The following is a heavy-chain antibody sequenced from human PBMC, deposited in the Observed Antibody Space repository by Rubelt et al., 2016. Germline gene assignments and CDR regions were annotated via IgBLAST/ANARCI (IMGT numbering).Heavy chain of an antibody. D-gene: IGHD2-8*01. J-gene: IGHJ4*02. CDR2: ISHSSRAI. V-gene: IGHV3-48*04. CDR3: ARDDGAYARSSGADY. Sequence: EVQLVESGGGLVQPGGSLRLSCAASGFTFSTYSMNWVRQTPGKGLEWISYISHSSRAIYYRDSVRGRFTISRDNAENSLYLQMSSRRAEDTVLYYCARDDGAYARSSGADYWGQGTLVTVSS. CDR1: GFTFSTYS.